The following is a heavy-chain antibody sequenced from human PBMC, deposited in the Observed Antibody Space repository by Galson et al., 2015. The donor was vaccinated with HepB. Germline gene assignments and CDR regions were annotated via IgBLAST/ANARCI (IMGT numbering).Heavy chain of an antibody. D-gene: IGHD3-3*01. Sequence: LRLSCAASGFTFSSYEMNWVRQAPGKGLEWVSYISSSGSTIYYADSVKGRFTISRDNAKNSLYLQMNSLRAEDTAVYYCARGRGITIFGVVSWGYGMDVWGQGTTVTVSS. CDR3: ARGRGITIFGVVSWGYGMDV. CDR2: ISSSGSTI. CDR1: GFTFSSYE. V-gene: IGHV3-48*03. J-gene: IGHJ6*02.